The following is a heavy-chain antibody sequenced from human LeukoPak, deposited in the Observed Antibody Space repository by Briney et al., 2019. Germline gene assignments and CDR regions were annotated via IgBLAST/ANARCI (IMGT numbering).Heavy chain of an antibody. CDR2: ISGNGGST. CDR3: AKLTGDLDY. D-gene: IGHD7-27*01. J-gene: IGHJ4*02. CDR1: GFTFSNYA. V-gene: IGHV3-23*01. Sequence: GGSLRLSCAAPGFTFSNYAVSWVRQGPGKGLEWVSTISGNGGSTNYADSVRGRFTISRDNSKNMLYLQMNSLRADDTAIYYCAKLTGDLDYWGQGTLVTVSS.